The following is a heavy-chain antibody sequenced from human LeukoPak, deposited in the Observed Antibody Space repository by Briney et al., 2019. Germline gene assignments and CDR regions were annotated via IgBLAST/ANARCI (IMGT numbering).Heavy chain of an antibody. CDR1: GGSISSYY. V-gene: IGHV4-59*01. CDR3: ARGNYYDSSGFDY. CDR2: IYYSGST. Sequence: SETLSLTCTVSGGSISSYYWSWIRQPPGKGLEWIGYIYYSGSTNYNPSLKSRVTISVDTSKNQFSLKLSSATAADTAVYYCARGNYYDSSGFDYWGQGTLVTVSS. J-gene: IGHJ4*02. D-gene: IGHD3-22*01.